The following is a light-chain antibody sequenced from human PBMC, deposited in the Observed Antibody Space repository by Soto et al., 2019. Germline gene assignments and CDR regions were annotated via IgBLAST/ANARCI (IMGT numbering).Light chain of an antibody. J-gene: IGKJ1*01. CDR1: QSVSSSY. Sequence: IMVTQSPGTLTLSPGERATLSCRASQSVSSSYLVWYQQKPGQAPRLLIYGASSRATGIPDRFSGSGSGTDFTLTVSRMEPEDFAVYYCQQYGGSRTFGQGTKVDIK. CDR2: GAS. CDR3: QQYGGSRT. V-gene: IGKV3-20*01.